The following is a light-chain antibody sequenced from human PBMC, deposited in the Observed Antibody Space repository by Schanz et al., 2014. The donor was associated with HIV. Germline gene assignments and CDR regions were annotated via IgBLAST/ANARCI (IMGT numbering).Light chain of an antibody. CDR3: QQRSNWLT. Sequence: EIVLTQSPGTLSLSPGERATLSCRASQSVSSYLAWYQQKPGQAPRLLIYDASNRATGIPARFSGSGSGTDFTLTISRLEPEDFAVYYCQQRSNWLTFGGGTKVEIK. J-gene: IGKJ4*01. CDR2: DAS. CDR1: QSVSSY. V-gene: IGKV3-11*01.